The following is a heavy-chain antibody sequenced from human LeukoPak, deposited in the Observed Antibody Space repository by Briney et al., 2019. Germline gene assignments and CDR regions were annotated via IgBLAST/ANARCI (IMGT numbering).Heavy chain of an antibody. D-gene: IGHD3-10*01. CDR3: ARDSALLWFRDGDYYYYGMDV. V-gene: IGHV4-61*01. Sequence: SETLSLTCTVSGGSVSSGSYYWSWIRQPPGKGLEWIGCIYYSGSTNYNPSLKSRVTISVDTSKNQFSLKLSSVTAADTAVYYCARDSALLWFRDGDYYYYGMDVWGKGTTVTVSS. CDR2: IYYSGST. CDR1: GGSVSSGSYY. J-gene: IGHJ6*04.